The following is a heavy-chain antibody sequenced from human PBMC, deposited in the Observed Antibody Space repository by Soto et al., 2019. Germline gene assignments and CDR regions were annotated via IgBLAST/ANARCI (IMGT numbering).Heavy chain of an antibody. J-gene: IGHJ4*02. V-gene: IGHV3-23*01. D-gene: IGHD3-16*01. Sequence: GGSLRLSCAASGFTFSSYAMSWVRQAPGKGLEWVSAISGSGGSTYYADSVKGRFTISRDNSKNTLYLQMNSLRAEDTAVYYCAQLRPKTLTGPNLRPPSFEYWGQGTLVTVS. CDR1: GFTFSSYA. CDR3: AQLRPKTLTGPNLRPPSFEY. CDR2: ISGSGGST.